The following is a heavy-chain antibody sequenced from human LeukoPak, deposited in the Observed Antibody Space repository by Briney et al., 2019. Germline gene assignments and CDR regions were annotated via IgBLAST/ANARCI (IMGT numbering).Heavy chain of an antibody. CDR1: GGTFSSYA. V-gene: IGHV1-3*01. D-gene: IGHD4-11*01. Sequence: ASVKVSCKASGGTFSSYAISWVRQAPGQRLEWMGWINAGNGNTKYSQKFQGRVTITRDTSASTAYMELSSLRSEDTAVYYCASGAYGSGVVTTYYYGMDVWGQGTTVTVSS. CDR3: ASGAYGSGVVTTYYYGMDV. J-gene: IGHJ6*02. CDR2: INAGNGNT.